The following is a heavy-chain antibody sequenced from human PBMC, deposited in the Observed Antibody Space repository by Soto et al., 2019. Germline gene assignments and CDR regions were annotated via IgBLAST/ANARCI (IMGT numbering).Heavy chain of an antibody. J-gene: IGHJ4*02. CDR3: ASRPSGMTYHAVFDF. CDR2: IKPDGSEK. D-gene: IGHD2-21*02. CDR1: GLTFSGHW. Sequence: PGGSLRLSCAASGLTFSGHWMTWVRQTPGKGLEWVASIKPDGSEKSYVDPVKGRFTISRDNAKNSLFLQMDSLRAEDTAVYYCASRPSGMTYHAVFDFWGQGTLVTVSS. V-gene: IGHV3-7*03.